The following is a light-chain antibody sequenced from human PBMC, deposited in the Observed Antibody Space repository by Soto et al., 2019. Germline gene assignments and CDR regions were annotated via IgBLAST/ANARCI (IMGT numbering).Light chain of an antibody. CDR1: QSVRNSY. J-gene: IGKJ1*01. CDR2: GAS. V-gene: IGKV3-20*01. Sequence: EIVLTQSPGTLSLSPGERATLSCRASQSVRNSYLAWYQLKPGQAPRLLMYGASTRATGIPDRFSGSGSGTHLTLTISRLEPEDVAVYYCQPYGRSPTFGQGTKVEIK. CDR3: QPYGRSPT.